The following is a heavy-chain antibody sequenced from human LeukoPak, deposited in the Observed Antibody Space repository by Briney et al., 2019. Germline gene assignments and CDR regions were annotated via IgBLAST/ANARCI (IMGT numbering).Heavy chain of an antibody. J-gene: IGHJ4*02. CDR1: GFTVSSNY. CDR3: AALWEGGY. CDR2: IHSNGNT. D-gene: IGHD1-26*01. V-gene: IGHV3-53*01. Sequence: PGGSLRLSCAASGFTVSSNYMSWVRQAPGKGLEWVSVIHSNGNTYYADSVKGRFTISRDNAKNSLFLQMNSLGAEDTALYYCAALWEGGYWGQGTLVTVSS.